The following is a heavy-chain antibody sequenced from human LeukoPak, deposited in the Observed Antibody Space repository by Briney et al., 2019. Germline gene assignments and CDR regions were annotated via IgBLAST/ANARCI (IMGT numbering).Heavy chain of an antibody. J-gene: IGHJ4*02. V-gene: IGHV3-30-3*01. D-gene: IGHD6-13*01. CDR3: AGSTTPAGILNLSFDY. CDR1: GFTFSSYA. Sequence: GGYLRLSCAASGFTFSSYAMHWVRQAPGKGLEWVAVISYDGSNKYYADSVKGRFTISRDNSKNTLYLQMNSLRAEDTAVYYCAGSTTPAGILNLSFDYWGQGTLVTVSS. CDR2: ISYDGSNK.